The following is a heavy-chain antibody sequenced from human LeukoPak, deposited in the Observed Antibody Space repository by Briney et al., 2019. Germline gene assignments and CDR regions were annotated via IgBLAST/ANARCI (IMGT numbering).Heavy chain of an antibody. J-gene: IGHJ6*02. CDR1: GFTFSSYT. D-gene: IGHD3-10*01. CDR2: IRGSGGST. V-gene: IGHV3-23*01. Sequence: GGSLRLFCAASGFTFSSYTMSWVRRAPGKGLEWVSGIRGSGGSTYYADSVKGRFTISRDNSKNTLYLQMNSLRAEDTAVYYCAKDRSGSGSSMDVWGQGTTVTVSS. CDR3: AKDRSGSGSSMDV.